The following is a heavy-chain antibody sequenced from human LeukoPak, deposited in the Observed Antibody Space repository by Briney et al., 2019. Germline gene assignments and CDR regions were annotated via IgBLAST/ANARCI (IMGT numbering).Heavy chain of an antibody. V-gene: IGHV3-49*04. J-gene: IGHJ4*02. D-gene: IGHD2-2*01. CDR3: TRVQGSSTS. Sequence: GGSLRLSCTASGFTFGDYAMSWVRQAPGKGLAWVGFIRSKAYGRTTEYAASVKGRFTISRDDSKSIAYLQMNSLKTEDTAVYYCTRVQGSSTSWGQGTLVTVSS. CDR2: IRSKAYGRTT. CDR1: GFTFGDYA.